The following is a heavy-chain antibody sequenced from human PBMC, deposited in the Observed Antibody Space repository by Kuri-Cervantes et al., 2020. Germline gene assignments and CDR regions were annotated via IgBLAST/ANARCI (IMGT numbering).Heavy chain of an antibody. V-gene: IGHV3-53*05. CDR1: GFTVSSNY. CDR2: IYSGGST. Sequence: GGSLRLSCAASGFTVSSNYMSWVRQAPGKGLEWVSVIYSGGSTYYADSVKGRFTISRDNAKNSLYLQMNSLRAEDTALYYCAKAPERNYYYGMDVWGQGTTVTVSS. J-gene: IGHJ6*02. CDR3: AKAPERNYYYGMDV.